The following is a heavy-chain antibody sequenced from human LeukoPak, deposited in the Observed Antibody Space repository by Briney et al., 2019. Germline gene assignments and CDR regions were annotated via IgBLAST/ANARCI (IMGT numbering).Heavy chain of an antibody. V-gene: IGHV3-15*01. Sequence: GGSLRLSCAASGFTFTNAWMSWVRQAPGKGLEWVGRIKSRTDGGTTDYAAPVKGRFTISRDDSKNTLYLQMNSLKTEDTAVYYCTTEAELRHYCTNGICYNFDCWGQGTLVTVSS. D-gene: IGHD2-8*01. CDR3: TTEAELRHYCTNGICYNFDC. CDR1: GFTFTNAW. J-gene: IGHJ4*02. CDR2: IKSRTDGGTT.